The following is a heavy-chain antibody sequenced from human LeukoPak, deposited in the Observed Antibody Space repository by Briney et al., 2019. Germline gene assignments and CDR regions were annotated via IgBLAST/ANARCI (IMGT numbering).Heavy chain of an antibody. Sequence: GGSLRLSCAASGFTFTTYWMGWVRQAPGKGLEWVANIKQDGSEQYYVDSVKGRFTISRDNSKNTLYLEMGSLRAEDRAVYYCARDAAYVTFDYWGQGTLVTVSS. CDR3: ARDAAYVTFDY. D-gene: IGHD2-21*01. CDR1: GFTFTTYW. J-gene: IGHJ4*02. V-gene: IGHV3-7*01. CDR2: IKQDGSEQ.